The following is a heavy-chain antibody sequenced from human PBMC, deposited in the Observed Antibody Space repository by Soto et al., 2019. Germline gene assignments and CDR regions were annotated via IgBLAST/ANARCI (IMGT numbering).Heavy chain of an antibody. V-gene: IGHV3-23*01. CDR3: AKDQLREWLAPGDAFDI. CDR2: ISGSGGST. J-gene: IGHJ3*02. D-gene: IGHD6-19*01. Sequence: PGGSLXLSCAASGFTFSSYAMSWVRQAPGKGLEWVSAISGSGGSTYYADSVKGRFTISRDNSKNTLYLQMNSLRAEDTAVYYCAKDQLREWLAPGDAFDIWGQGTMVTVSS. CDR1: GFTFSSYA.